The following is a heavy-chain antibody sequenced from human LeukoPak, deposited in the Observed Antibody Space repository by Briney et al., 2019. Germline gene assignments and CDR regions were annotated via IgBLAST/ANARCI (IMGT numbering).Heavy chain of an antibody. J-gene: IGHJ4*02. Sequence: PGGSLRLSCAASEFTVSYNYMTWVRQAPGKGLEWVSVISASGGSTYYADSVKGRFTISRDNPTNTLYLQMNSLRVEDTAVYYCAKFSPSNLDYWGQGTLVTVSS. CDR2: ISASGGST. CDR3: AKFSPSNLDY. V-gene: IGHV3-23*01. CDR1: EFTVSYNY. D-gene: IGHD2-2*01.